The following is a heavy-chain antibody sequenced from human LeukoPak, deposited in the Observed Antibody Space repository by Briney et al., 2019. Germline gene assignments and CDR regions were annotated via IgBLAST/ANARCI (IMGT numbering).Heavy chain of an antibody. V-gene: IGHV3-48*03. CDR2: ISSGGSSI. CDR3: ARVKSGYSYGPHYYYYYYMDV. J-gene: IGHJ6*03. Sequence: PGGSLRLSCAASGFTFSTYEMNWVRQAPGKGLEWVSYISSGGSSIYYADSVKGRFTISRDNAKNSLYLQMNSLRAEDTAVYYCARVKSGYSYGPHYYYYYYMDVWGKGTTVTVSS. CDR1: GFTFSTYE. D-gene: IGHD5-18*01.